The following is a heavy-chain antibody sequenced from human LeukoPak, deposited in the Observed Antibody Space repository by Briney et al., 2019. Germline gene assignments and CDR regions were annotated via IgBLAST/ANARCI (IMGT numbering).Heavy chain of an antibody. CDR3: AREGFSGGSCYQNWFDP. V-gene: IGHV3-7*01. Sequence: PGGSLTLSCAVSGFTFSSYWISWVRQAPGKGLEWVANINQGGSEKYYVDSVKGRFIISRDNAKNALYLQMNSLRAEDTAVYYCAREGFSGGSCYQNWFDPWGQGTLVTVSS. CDR2: INQGGSEK. J-gene: IGHJ5*02. D-gene: IGHD2-15*01. CDR1: GFTFSSYW.